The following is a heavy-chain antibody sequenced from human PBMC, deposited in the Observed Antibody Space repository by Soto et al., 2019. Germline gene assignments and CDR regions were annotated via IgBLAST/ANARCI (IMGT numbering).Heavy chain of an antibody. J-gene: IGHJ4*02. D-gene: IGHD5-12*01. V-gene: IGHV3-7*01. CDR3: ARSQVAIPGDD. CDR1: GFTFGSYW. CDR2: IKQDGSEK. Sequence: EVQLVESGGGLVQPGGSLRLSCAASGFTFGSYWMSWVRQAPGKGLEWVANIKQDGSEKYYVDSVKGRFTISRDNARNSLYLQMNSLRAEDTAVYHCARSQVAIPGDDWGQGTLVTVSS.